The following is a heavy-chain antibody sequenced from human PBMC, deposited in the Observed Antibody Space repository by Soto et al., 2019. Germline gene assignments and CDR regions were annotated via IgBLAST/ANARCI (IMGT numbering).Heavy chain of an antibody. CDR3: ASVLRDYCSGGSCYSGFDY. D-gene: IGHD2-15*01. Sequence: GGSLRLSCAASGLTFSRYNMNWVRQAPGKGLEWVSYISSSSISIYYADSVKGRFTISRDNAKNSLYLQMNSLRAEDTAVYYCASVLRDYCSGGSCYSGFDYWGPGTLVTVSS. CDR1: GLTFSRYN. V-gene: IGHV3-48*04. CDR2: ISSSSISI. J-gene: IGHJ4*02.